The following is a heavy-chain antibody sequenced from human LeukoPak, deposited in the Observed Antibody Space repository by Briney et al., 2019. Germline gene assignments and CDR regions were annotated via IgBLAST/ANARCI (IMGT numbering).Heavy chain of an antibody. CDR2: ISNSSSYI. V-gene: IGHV3-21*01. CDR1: GFTFSSYS. CDR3: ARSLEAVDDAFDI. J-gene: IGHJ3*02. Sequence: GGSLRLSCAASGFTFSSYSMNWVRQAPGKGLEWVSSISNSSSYIYYADSVKGRFTISRDNAMNSLYLQMNSLRAEDTAVYYCARSLEAVDDAFDIWGQGTMVTVSS. D-gene: IGHD3-3*01.